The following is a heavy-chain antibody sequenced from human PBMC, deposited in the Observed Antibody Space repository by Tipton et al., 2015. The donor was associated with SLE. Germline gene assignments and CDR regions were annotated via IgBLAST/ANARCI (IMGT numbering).Heavy chain of an antibody. V-gene: IGHV3-30*02. CDR2: IRYDGSNK. D-gene: IGHD4-17*01. J-gene: IGHJ3*02. Sequence: SLRLSCAAPGFTFSSYEMNWVRQAPGKGLEWVAFIRYDGSNKYYADSVKGRFTISRDNSKNTLYLQMNSLRAEDTAVYYCAKGEDYGDYVWNAFDIWGQGTMVTVSS. CDR1: GFTFSSYE. CDR3: AKGEDYGDYVWNAFDI.